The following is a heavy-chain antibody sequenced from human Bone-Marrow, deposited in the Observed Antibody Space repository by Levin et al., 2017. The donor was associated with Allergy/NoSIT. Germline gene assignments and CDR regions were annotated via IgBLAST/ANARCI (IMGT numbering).Heavy chain of an antibody. CDR2: IYPGDSET. Sequence: GESLKISCKGSGYSFTSYWIGWVRQMPGKGLEWMGLIYPGDSETRYSPSFQGQVTISADRSITTAYLQWSSLKASDTAMYYCARGGAGGTLASPFDDWGQGTLVTVAS. CDR3: ARGGAGGTLASPFDD. D-gene: IGHD3-16*01. CDR1: GYSFTSYW. J-gene: IGHJ4*02. V-gene: IGHV5-51*01.